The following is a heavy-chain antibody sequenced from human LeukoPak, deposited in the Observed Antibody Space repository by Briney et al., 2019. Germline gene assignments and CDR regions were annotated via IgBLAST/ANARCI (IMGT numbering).Heavy chain of an antibody. J-gene: IGHJ4*02. V-gene: IGHV1-2*02. D-gene: IGHD2-21*01. CDR3: ARAHIGNDLFIDY. CDR1: GYTFTGYY. CDR2: INPYSGAT. Sequence: SVKVSCKASGYTFTGYYMHWVRQAPGQGLEWMGWINPYSGATNYAQKFQGRVTMTRDTSISTAYMDLSSLKSDDTAVYYCARAHIGNDLFIDYWGQGTLVTVSS.